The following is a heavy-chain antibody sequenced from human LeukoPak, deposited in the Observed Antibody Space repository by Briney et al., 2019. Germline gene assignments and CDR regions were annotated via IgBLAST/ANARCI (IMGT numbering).Heavy chain of an antibody. J-gene: IGHJ4*02. CDR3: AREAVHYGSGSLDY. Sequence: GGSLRLSCAASGFTFSSYSMNWVRQAPGKGLEWVSSISSSSSYIYYADSVKGRFTISRDNAKNSLYLQMNSLRAEDTAVYYCAREAVHYGSGSLDYWGQGTLVTVSS. CDR2: ISSSSSYI. D-gene: IGHD3-10*01. CDR1: GFTFSSYS. V-gene: IGHV3-21*04.